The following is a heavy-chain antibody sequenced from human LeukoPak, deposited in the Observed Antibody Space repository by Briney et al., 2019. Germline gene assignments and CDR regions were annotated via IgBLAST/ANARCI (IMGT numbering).Heavy chain of an antibody. CDR2: IYYSGST. J-gene: IGHJ4*02. CDR3: ATGYDSSGYFDY. Sequence: LETLSLTCTVSGGSISSYYWSWIRQPPGKGLEWIGYIYYSGSTNYNPSLKSRVTISVDTSKNQFSLKLSSVTAADTAVYYCATGYDSSGYFDYWGQGTLVTVSS. V-gene: IGHV4-59*01. CDR1: GGSISSYY. D-gene: IGHD3-22*01.